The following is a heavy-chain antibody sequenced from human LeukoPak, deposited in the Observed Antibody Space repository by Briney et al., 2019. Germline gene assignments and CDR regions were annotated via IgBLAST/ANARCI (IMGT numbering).Heavy chain of an antibody. Sequence: GGSLRLSCAASRFTFSSSGMSWVRQAPGKGLEWVSAISGSGGSTYYADSVKGRFTISRENSKNTLYLQMNSLRAEDTAVYYCAKDPIHSSSWYNWFDPWGQGTLVTVSS. CDR3: AKDPIHSSSWYNWFDP. J-gene: IGHJ5*02. CDR2: ISGSGGST. CDR1: RFTFSSSG. V-gene: IGHV3-23*01. D-gene: IGHD6-13*01.